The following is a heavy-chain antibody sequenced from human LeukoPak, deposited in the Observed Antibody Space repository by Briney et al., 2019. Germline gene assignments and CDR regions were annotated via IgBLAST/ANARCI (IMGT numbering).Heavy chain of an antibody. CDR2: MSGSDGST. J-gene: IGHJ3*02. Sequence: GESLRLSCAASGFTFSSYAMSWVRQAPGKGLEWVSSMSGSDGSTYYADSVKGRFTISRDNSKNTLYLQMYSLRVEDTAVYYCAKTRGGNYRDTFDIWGQGTMVTVSS. CDR3: AKTRGGNYRDTFDI. D-gene: IGHD4-23*01. CDR1: GFTFSSYA. V-gene: IGHV3-23*01.